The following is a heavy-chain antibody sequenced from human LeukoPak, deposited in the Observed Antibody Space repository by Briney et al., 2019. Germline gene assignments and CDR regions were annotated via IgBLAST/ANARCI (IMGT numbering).Heavy chain of an antibody. CDR1: GFTFNNHW. Sequence: PGGSLRLSCAASGFTFNNHWMHWVRQAPGKGLVWVSRIKSDGSSTNYADSVKGRFTISGDNARNTLYLQMNSLRAGDTAMYFCARDHGDYYFDYWGPGTLVTVSS. D-gene: IGHD4-17*01. CDR3: ARDHGDYYFDY. J-gene: IGHJ4*02. CDR2: IKSDGSST. V-gene: IGHV3-74*01.